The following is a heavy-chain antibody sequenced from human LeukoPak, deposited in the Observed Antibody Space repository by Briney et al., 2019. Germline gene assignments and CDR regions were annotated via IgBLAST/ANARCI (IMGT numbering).Heavy chain of an antibody. Sequence: GGSLRLSCAASGFTVSTNCMTWVRQAPGKGLEWVSTIQRWYHILRRLRDGRFTISRHNSRNTLYLQMNSLRAEDTAVYYCARVDTVMAYYFDLWGQGTLVTVSS. V-gene: IGHV3-53*04. CDR3: ARVDTVMAYYFDL. J-gene: IGHJ4*02. CDR2: IQRWYH. D-gene: IGHD5-18*01. CDR1: GFTVSTNC.